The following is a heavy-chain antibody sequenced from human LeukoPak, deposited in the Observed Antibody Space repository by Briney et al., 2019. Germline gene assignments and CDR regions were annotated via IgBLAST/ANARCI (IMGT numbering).Heavy chain of an antibody. D-gene: IGHD5-12*01. CDR1: GGSISSYY. CDR3: ARAGGRDFHFDS. V-gene: IGHV4-59*12. Sequence: SETLSLTCTVSGGSISSYYWSWIRRPPGKGLEWVGEIYYSGNTNYNPSLKSRVTMSVDKSKNQFSLKLSSVTAADTAFYYCARAGGRDFHFDSWGQGTLVTVSS. CDR2: IYYSGNT. J-gene: IGHJ4*02.